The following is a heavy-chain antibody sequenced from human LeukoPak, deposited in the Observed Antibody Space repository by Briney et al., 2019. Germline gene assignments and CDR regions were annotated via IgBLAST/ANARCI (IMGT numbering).Heavy chain of an antibody. J-gene: IGHJ5*02. CDR2: IIPIFGIA. V-gene: IGHV1-69*04. CDR3: ARDKCGGDCYNWFDP. D-gene: IGHD2-21*02. Sequence: ASVKGSCKASGGTFSSYAISWVRQAPGEGLEWMGRIIPIFGIANYAQKFQGRVTITADKSMSTAYMELSSLRSEDTAVYYCARDKCGGDCYNWFDPWGQGTLVTVSS. CDR1: GGTFSSYA.